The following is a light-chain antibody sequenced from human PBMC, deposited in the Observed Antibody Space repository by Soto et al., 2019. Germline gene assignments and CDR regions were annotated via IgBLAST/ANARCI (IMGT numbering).Light chain of an antibody. J-gene: IGKJ4*01. V-gene: IGKV1-16*01. CDR3: QQFNSSHFT. CDR1: QGISNY. Sequence: DIQMTQSPSSLSASVGDRVTLTCPASQGISNYFAWFQQKPGQAPKSLIYAACSLHSGVPSRFNDSGSGTDFTPTISCLQPEDFATSYCQQFNSSHFTFGGGTKVEIK. CDR2: AAC.